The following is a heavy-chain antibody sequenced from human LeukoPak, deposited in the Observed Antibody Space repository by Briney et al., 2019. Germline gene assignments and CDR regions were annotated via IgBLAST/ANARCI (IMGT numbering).Heavy chain of an antibody. CDR2: IYSGGTT. V-gene: IGHV3-66*02. CDR1: ELTVSDNH. CDR3: AREYCTSTTCPHMDV. Sequence: GGSLRLSCTSSELTVSDNHMSWVRQAPGKGLEWVSLIYSGGTTYYADSVKGRFTISRDNSKNTLDLQMNSLRAGDTAVYYCAREYCTSTTCPHMDVWGRGTTVTVSS. J-gene: IGHJ6*03. D-gene: IGHD2-2*01.